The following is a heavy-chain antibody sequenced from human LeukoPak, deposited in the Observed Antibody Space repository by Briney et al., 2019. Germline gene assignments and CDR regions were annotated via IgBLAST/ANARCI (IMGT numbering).Heavy chain of an antibody. CDR2: IYYSGNT. CDR3: ARGSLLYYFDY. V-gene: IGHV4-61*01. Sequence: SETLSLTCTVSGGSVSSGSYYWSWIRQPPGKGLEWIGYIYYSGNTNYNPSLKSRVTISVDTSKNQFSLKLNSVTAADTAVYYCARGSLLYYFDYWGQGALVTVSS. D-gene: IGHD4-23*01. J-gene: IGHJ4*02. CDR1: GGSVSSGSYY.